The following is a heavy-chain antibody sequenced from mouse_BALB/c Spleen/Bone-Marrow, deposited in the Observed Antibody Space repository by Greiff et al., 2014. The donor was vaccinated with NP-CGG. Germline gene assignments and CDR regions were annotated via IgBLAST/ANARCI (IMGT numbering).Heavy chain of an antibody. Sequence: VKLMESGPGLVAPSQSLSITCTVSGFSLTDYGVNWVRQPPGKGLEWLGMIWGDGRTDYNSALKSRLSISKDNSKSQVFLKMNSLQTGDTARYYCARNYYDSSFYFDYWGQGTTLTVSS. CDR2: IWGDGRT. CDR1: GFSLTDYG. D-gene: IGHD1-1*01. CDR3: ARNYYDSSFYFDY. J-gene: IGHJ2*01. V-gene: IGHV2-6-7*01.